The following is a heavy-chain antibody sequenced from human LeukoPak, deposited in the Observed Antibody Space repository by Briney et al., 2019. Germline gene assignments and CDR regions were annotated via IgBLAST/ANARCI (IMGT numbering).Heavy chain of an antibody. J-gene: IGHJ5*02. Sequence: SETLSLTCTVSGGSISSGGYYWSWIPQHPGKGLEWIGYIYYSGSTYYNPSLKSRVTISVDTSKNQFSLKLSSVTAADTAVYYCARETRGSLMTTVTRWFDPWGQGTLVTVSS. V-gene: IGHV4-31*03. CDR1: GGSISSGGYY. CDR2: IYYSGST. D-gene: IGHD4-17*01. CDR3: ARETRGSLMTTVTRWFDP.